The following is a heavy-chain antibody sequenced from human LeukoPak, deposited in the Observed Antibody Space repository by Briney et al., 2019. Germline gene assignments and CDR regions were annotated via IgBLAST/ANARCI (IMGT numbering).Heavy chain of an antibody. V-gene: IGHV5-51*01. Sequence: GESLKISCKGSGHSFTSYWIGWVRQMPGKGLEWMGIIYPGDSDTRYSPSFQGQVTISADKSISTAYLQWSSLKASDTAMYYCARHRGTIFGVVSEEDYGMDVWGQGTTVTVSS. J-gene: IGHJ6*02. CDR2: IYPGDSDT. CDR3: ARHRGTIFGVVSEEDYGMDV. D-gene: IGHD3-3*01. CDR1: GHSFTSYW.